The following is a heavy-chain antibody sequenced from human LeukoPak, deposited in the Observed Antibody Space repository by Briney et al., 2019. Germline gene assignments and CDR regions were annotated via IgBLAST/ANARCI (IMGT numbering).Heavy chain of an antibody. V-gene: IGHV3-23*01. CDR3: AKGFIPAAIFWVLDY. CDR2: ISGSGGST. CDR1: GFTFSSYA. J-gene: IGHJ4*02. Sequence: GGSLRPSCAASGFTFSSYAMSWVRQAPGKGLEWVSAISGSGGSTYYADSVKGRFTISRDNSKNTLYLQMNSQRAEDTAVYYCAKGFIPAAIFWVLDYWGQGTLVTVSS. D-gene: IGHD2-2*01.